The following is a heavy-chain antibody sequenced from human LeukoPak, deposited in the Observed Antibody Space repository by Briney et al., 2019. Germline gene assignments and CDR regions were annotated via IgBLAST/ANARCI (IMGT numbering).Heavy chain of an antibody. CDR1: GDSPSSYY. D-gene: IGHD6-13*01. CDR3: ARGPPPRIGTAGTFDY. J-gene: IGHJ4*02. V-gene: IGHV4-4*07. CDR2: FYDSGST. Sequence: SETLSLTCTVSGDSPSSYYWSWIRQPAGKGLEWIGRFYDSGSTIYNASLKSRVTMSVDTSKNQFSLKLTSVTAADTAVYYCARGPPPRIGTAGTFDYWGQGILVTVSS.